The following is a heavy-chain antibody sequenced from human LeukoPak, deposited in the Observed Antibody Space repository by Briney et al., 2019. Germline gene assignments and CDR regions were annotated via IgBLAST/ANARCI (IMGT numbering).Heavy chain of an antibody. CDR3: ARDLWAYDYVWGSYRYSHDAFDI. D-gene: IGHD3-16*02. Sequence: ASVEVSCKASGYTLTSYGISWVRQAPGKGFEWMGWISAYNGNTNYAQKLQGRVTMTTDTSTSTAYMEVRSLRSDDTAVYYCARDLWAYDYVWGSYRYSHDAFDIWGQGTMVNVSS. CDR2: ISAYNGNT. J-gene: IGHJ3*02. CDR1: GYTLTSYG. V-gene: IGHV1-18*04.